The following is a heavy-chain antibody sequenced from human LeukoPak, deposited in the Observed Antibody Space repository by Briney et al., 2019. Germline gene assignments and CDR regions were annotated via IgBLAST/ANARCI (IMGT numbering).Heavy chain of an antibody. CDR3: ARKSGWAYYYDSSGSSRFDP. J-gene: IGHJ5*02. V-gene: IGHV4-34*01. CDR2: INHSGST. CDR1: GGSFSGYY. D-gene: IGHD3-22*01. Sequence: SETPSLTCAVYGGSFSGYYWSWIRQPPGKGLEWIGEINHSGSTNYNPSLKSRVTISVDTSKNQFSLKLSSVTAADTAVYYCARKSGWAYYYDSSGSSRFDPWGQGTLVTVSS.